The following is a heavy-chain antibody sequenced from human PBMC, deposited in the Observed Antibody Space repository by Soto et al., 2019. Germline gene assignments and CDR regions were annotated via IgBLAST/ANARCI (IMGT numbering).Heavy chain of an antibody. CDR2: IYCSGST. D-gene: IGHD3-10*01. CDR3: ARDRGGYSNFDY. V-gene: IGHV4-31*03. CDR1: GGSISSGGYY. J-gene: IGHJ4*02. Sequence: PSETLSLTCTVSGGSISSGGYYWSWIRQHPGKGLEWIGYIYCSGSTYYNPSLKSRVTISVDTSKNQFSLKLSSVTAADTAIYYCARDRGGYSNFDYWGQGTLVTVSS.